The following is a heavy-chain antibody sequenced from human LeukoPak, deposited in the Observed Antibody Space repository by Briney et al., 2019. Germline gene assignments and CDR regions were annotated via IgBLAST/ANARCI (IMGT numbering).Heavy chain of an antibody. Sequence: GGSLRLSCAASGFIFSTYGMYWVRQAPGKGLEWVAFIRHDGSIKNYADSVKGRSTISRDNSKNTLYLQMNSLRAEDTAVDYCAKDSLADIDYWGQGTLVTVSS. J-gene: IGHJ4*02. CDR3: AKDSLADIDY. CDR2: IRHDGSIK. D-gene: IGHD3-16*01. V-gene: IGHV3-30*02. CDR1: GFIFSTYG.